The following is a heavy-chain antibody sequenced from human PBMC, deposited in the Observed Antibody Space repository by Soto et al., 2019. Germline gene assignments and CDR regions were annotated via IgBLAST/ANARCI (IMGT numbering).Heavy chain of an antibody. Sequence: SETLSLTCTVSGGSISGHYWSWIRQPPGKGLEWVGYISYTGSTNYNPSLKSRATISADTSKNLFSLRLSSVTAADTAIYYCARDPDWKDKYYMDVWGKGTTVTVSS. CDR3: ARDPDWKDKYYMDV. J-gene: IGHJ6*03. CDR1: GGSISGHY. V-gene: IGHV4-59*11. CDR2: ISYTGST. D-gene: IGHD1-1*01.